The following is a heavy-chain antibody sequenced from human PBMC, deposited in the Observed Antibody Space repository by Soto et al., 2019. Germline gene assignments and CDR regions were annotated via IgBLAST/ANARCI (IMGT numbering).Heavy chain of an antibody. CDR1: GGSISSANYY. V-gene: IGHV4-31*03. CDR2: INYRGST. J-gene: IGHJ6*02. D-gene: IGHD6-19*01. Sequence: SETLSLTCTVSGGSISSANYYWNWIRQHPGKGLEWIGYINYRGSTHFHLSLKSRVTISVDTSKNRFSLKLTSVTAADTAVYYCARVSVVGRIDSYQGMDVWGQGPTATAS. CDR3: ARVSVVGRIDSYQGMDV.